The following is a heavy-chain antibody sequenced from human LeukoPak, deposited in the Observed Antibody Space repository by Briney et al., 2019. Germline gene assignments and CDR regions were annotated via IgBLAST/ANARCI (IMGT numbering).Heavy chain of an antibody. Sequence: SQTPSLTCAISGDSVSSNIAAWNWIRQSPSRGLEWLGRTYYRSRWYFDYAASVKSRLSINPDTSKNQFSLQLNSVTPEDTGVYYCTRDQDGMDVWGQGTTVTVSS. CDR1: GDSVSSNIAA. CDR3: TRDQDGMDV. CDR2: TYYRSRWYF. J-gene: IGHJ6*02. V-gene: IGHV6-1*01.